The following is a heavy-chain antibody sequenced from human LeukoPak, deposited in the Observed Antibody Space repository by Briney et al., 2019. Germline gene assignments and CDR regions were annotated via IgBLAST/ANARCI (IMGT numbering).Heavy chain of an antibody. J-gene: IGHJ4*02. CDR2: IHHSGDT. Sequence: SETLSLTCTVSGVSVIRSYWSWVRQPPGKGLEYIGFIHHSGDTKYNPSLKSRVTMSVDTSKSQFSLRLSSVTAADSAVYYCARHNGVSYLDYWAQGTLVTVSS. V-gene: IGHV4-59*02. CDR3: ARHNGVSYLDY. D-gene: IGHD1-14*01. CDR1: GVSVIRSY.